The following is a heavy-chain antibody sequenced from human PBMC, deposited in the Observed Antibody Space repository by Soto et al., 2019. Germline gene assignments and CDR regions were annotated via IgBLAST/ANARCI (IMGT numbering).Heavy chain of an antibody. D-gene: IGHD3-22*01. CDR2: IYYSGST. CDR1: GGSISSSSYY. Sequence: PSETLSLTCTVSGGSISSSSYYWSWIRQPPGKGLEWIGYIYYSGSTNYNPSLKSRVTISVDTSKNQFSLKLSSVTAADTAVYYCARGWRYYDSSGYFYYFDYWGQGTLVTVSS. CDR3: ARGWRYYDSSGYFYYFDY. V-gene: IGHV4-61*01. J-gene: IGHJ4*02.